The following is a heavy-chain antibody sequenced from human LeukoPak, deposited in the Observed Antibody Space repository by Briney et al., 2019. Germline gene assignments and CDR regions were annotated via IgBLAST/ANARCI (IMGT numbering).Heavy chain of an antibody. Sequence: PSETLSLTCTVSGGSISSSSYYWGWIRQPPGKGLEWIGSIYYSGSTYYNPSLKSRVTISVDTSKNQFSLKLSSVTAADTAVYYCARLYYDSSGYLRSFDYWGQGTLVTVSS. CDR2: IYYSGST. V-gene: IGHV4-39*01. D-gene: IGHD3-22*01. J-gene: IGHJ4*02. CDR1: GGSISSSSYY. CDR3: ARLYYDSSGYLRSFDY.